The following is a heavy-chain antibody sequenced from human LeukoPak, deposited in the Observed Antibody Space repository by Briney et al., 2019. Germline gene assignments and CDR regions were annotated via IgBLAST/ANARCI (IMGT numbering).Heavy chain of an antibody. J-gene: IGHJ5*02. V-gene: IGHV3-30*18. D-gene: IGHD3-22*01. CDR3: AKDDYYDSSGDPNWFDP. Sequence: GGSLRLSCAASGFTFSSYGMRWVRQAPGKGLEWVAVISYDGSDKYYADSVKGRFTISRDNSKNTLYLQMNSLRAEDTAVYFCAKDDYYDSSGDPNWFDPWGQGTLVTVSS. CDR1: GFTFSSYG. CDR2: ISYDGSDK.